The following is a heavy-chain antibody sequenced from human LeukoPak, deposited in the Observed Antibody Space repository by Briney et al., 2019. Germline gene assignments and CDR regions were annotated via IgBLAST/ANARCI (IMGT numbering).Heavy chain of an antibody. CDR1: GFTFNSHA. D-gene: IGHD1-26*01. J-gene: IGHJ4*02. Sequence: GRSLRLSCAAPGFTFNSHAMHWVRQAPGKGLEWVAFISYEGKTEYYAESVKGRFTVSRDNSKNTLYLQVNSLRAEDTAVYYCARDLSGRYVWDYWGQGTLVSVSS. V-gene: IGHV3-33*05. CDR3: ARDLSGRYVWDY. CDR2: ISYEGKTE.